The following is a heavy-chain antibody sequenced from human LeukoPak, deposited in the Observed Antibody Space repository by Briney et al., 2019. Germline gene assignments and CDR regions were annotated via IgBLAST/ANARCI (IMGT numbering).Heavy chain of an antibody. D-gene: IGHD6-19*01. CDR1: GFTFSSYW. CDR3: ARDRGIAVAGTLYAYYYYYGMDV. V-gene: IGHV3-74*01. Sequence: GGPLRLSCAASGFTFSSYWMHWVRQAPGKGLEWVSVIYSGGNTYYADSVKGRFTISRDDAKNTLYLQMNSLRAEDTAVYYCARDRGIAVAGTLYAYYYYYGMDVWGQGTTVTVSS. J-gene: IGHJ6*02. CDR2: IYSGGNT.